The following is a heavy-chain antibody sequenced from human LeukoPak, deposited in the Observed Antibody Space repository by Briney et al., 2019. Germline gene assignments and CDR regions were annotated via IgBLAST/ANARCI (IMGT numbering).Heavy chain of an antibody. CDR2: INPNSGGT. Sequence: ASVKVSCKASGYTFTGYYMHWVRQAPGQGLEWMGWINPNSGGTNYAQRFQGRVTMTRDTSISTAYMELSRLRSDDTAVYYCARGAELITMIVVVWGQGTLVTVSS. D-gene: IGHD3-22*01. CDR1: GYTFTGYY. CDR3: ARGAELITMIVVV. V-gene: IGHV1-2*02. J-gene: IGHJ4*02.